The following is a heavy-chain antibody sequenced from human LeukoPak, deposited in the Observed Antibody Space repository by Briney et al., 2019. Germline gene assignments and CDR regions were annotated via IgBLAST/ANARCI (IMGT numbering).Heavy chain of an antibody. CDR2: ISGSGGST. D-gene: IGHD6-13*01. J-gene: IGHJ4*02. Sequence: GGSLRLSCAASGFTFSSYAMSWVRQAPGKGLEWVSAISGSGGSTYYADSVKGRFTISRDNSKNTLYLQMNSLRAEDTAIYYCAKHSSSSFRTHFDHWGQGTLVTVSS. CDR1: GFTFSSYA. CDR3: AKHSSSSFRTHFDH. V-gene: IGHV3-23*01.